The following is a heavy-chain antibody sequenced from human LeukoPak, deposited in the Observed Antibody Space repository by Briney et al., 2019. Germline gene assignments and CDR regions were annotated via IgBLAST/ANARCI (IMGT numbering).Heavy chain of an antibody. CDR3: ARRPVLRYFDGDDAFDI. D-gene: IGHD3-9*01. Sequence: PSETLSLTCTVSGGSISSYYWSWIRQPPGKGLEWIGYIYYSGSTNYNPSLKSRVTISVDTSKNQFSLKLSSVTAADTAVYYCARRPVLRYFDGDDAFDIWGQGTMVTVSS. V-gene: IGHV4-59*08. J-gene: IGHJ3*02. CDR1: GGSISSYY. CDR2: IYYSGST.